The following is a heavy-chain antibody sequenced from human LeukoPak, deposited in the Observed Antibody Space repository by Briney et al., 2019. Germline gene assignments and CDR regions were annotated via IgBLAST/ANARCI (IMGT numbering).Heavy chain of an antibody. CDR1: GFTFSSYS. CDR3: AKDISRRNYYYYMDV. V-gene: IGHV3-21*01. D-gene: IGHD1-14*01. Sequence: GGSLRLSCAASGFTFSSYSMNWVRQAPGKGLEWVSSISSSSSYIYYADSVKGRFTISRDNAKNSLYLQMNSLRAEDTAVYYCAKDISRRNYYYYMDVWGKGTTVTISS. J-gene: IGHJ6*03. CDR2: ISSSSSYI.